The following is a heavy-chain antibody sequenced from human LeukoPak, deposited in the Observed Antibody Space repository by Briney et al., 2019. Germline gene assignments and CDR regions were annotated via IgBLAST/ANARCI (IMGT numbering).Heavy chain of an antibody. CDR1: GYSFTSYW. Sequence: ESLRISCKGSGYSFTSYWISWVRQLPGKGLEWMGRIDPSDSYTNYSPSFQGHVTISADKSISTAYLQWSSLKASDTAMYYCARHTLAVAGGEADFDYWGQGTLVTVSS. V-gene: IGHV5-10-1*01. CDR2: IDPSDSYT. J-gene: IGHJ4*02. CDR3: ARHTLAVAGGEADFDY. D-gene: IGHD6-19*01.